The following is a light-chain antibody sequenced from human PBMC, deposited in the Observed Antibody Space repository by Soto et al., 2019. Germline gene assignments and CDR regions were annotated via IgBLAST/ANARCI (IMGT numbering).Light chain of an antibody. V-gene: IGKV3-15*01. CDR3: QQYNNWPKT. CDR2: GAS. Sequence: EIVMTQSPATLSVSPGERATLSCRPSQSVSSNLAWYQQKPGQAPRLLIYGASTRATGIPARFSGSGSGTEFTLTISSLQSEDFAVYYCQQYNNWPKTFGKGTKV. J-gene: IGKJ1*01. CDR1: QSVSSN.